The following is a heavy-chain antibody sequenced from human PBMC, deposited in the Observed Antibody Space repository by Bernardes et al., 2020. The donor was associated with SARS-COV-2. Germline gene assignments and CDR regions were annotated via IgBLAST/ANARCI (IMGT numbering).Heavy chain of an antibody. CDR2: ISSSSSTI. Sequence: GGSLRLSCAASGFTFSSYSMNWVRQAPGKGLEWVSYISSSSSTIYYADSVKGRFTISRDNANNSLYLQMNSLRAEDTAVYYCARGGGSAPSGYWGQGTLVTVSS. CDR3: ARGGGSAPSGY. J-gene: IGHJ4*02. CDR1: GFTFSSYS. V-gene: IGHV3-48*04. D-gene: IGHD2-15*01.